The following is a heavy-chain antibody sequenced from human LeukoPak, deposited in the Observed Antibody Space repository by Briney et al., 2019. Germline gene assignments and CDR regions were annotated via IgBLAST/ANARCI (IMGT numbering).Heavy chain of an antibody. CDR1: GFRFSDYY. Sequence: PGESLRLSCAASGFRFSDYYMIWIRQAPGKGLEWVSYISSSGSTKYYADSVKGRFTISRDNARNSLFLQMNRLRAEDTAVYYCARDATMIVVTGNFDIWGQGTLLTVSS. CDR2: ISSSGSTK. J-gene: IGHJ3*02. CDR3: ARDATMIVVTGNFDI. V-gene: IGHV3-11*04. D-gene: IGHD3-22*01.